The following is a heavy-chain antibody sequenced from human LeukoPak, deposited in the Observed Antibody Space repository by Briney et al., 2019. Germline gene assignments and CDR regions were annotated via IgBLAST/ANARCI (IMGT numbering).Heavy chain of an antibody. CDR2: IYTSGST. V-gene: IGHV4-61*02. D-gene: IGHD6-19*01. CDR3: ARSPPTEYSSGWYEY. Sequence: SETLSLTCTVSGGSISSGSYYWSWIRQPAGKGLEWIGRIYTSGSTNYNPSLKSRVTMSVDTSKNQFSLKLSSVTAADTAVYYCARSPPTEYSSGWYEYWGQGTLVTVSS. CDR1: GGSISSGSYY. J-gene: IGHJ4*02.